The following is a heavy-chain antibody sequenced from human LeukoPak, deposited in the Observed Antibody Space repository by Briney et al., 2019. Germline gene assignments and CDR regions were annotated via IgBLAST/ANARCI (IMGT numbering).Heavy chain of an antibody. CDR1: GFTFSSYA. D-gene: IGHD1-26*01. Sequence: GGSLRLSCAASGFTFSSYAMHWVRQAPGKGLEWVAVISYDGSNKYYADSVKGRFTISRDNSKNTLHLQMNSLRAEDTAVYYCARDGAGGSYSVYYYGMDVWGQGTTVTVSS. J-gene: IGHJ6*02. CDR2: ISYDGSNK. V-gene: IGHV3-30-3*01. CDR3: ARDGAGGSYSVYYYGMDV.